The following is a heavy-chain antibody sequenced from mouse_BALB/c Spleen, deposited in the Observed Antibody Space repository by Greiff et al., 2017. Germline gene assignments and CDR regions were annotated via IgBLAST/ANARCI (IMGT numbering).Heavy chain of an antibody. Sequence: DVHLVESGPDLVKPSQSLSLTCTVTGYSITSGYSWHWILQFPGNKLEWMGYIHYSGSTNYNPSLKSRISLTRDTSKNQFFLQLHSVTTEDTATYYCARGIGYYGQFDYWGQGTTLTVSS. V-gene: IGHV3-1*02. D-gene: IGHD1-1*01. J-gene: IGHJ2*01. CDR1: GYSITSGYS. CDR3: ARGIGYYGQFDY. CDR2: IHYSGST.